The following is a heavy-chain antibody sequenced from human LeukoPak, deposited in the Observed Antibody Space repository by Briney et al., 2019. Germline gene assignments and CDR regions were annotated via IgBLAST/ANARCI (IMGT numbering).Heavy chain of an antibody. V-gene: IGHV1-24*01. Sequence: ASVKISCKVSEYTLTELSMHWVRQAPGKGLEWMGGFDPEDGETIYAQKFQGRVTMTEDTSTDAAYMELSSLRSEDTAVYYCATDVNQYYYGSGSYYPYWGQGTLVTVSS. CDR3: ATDVNQYYYGSGSYYPY. D-gene: IGHD3-10*01. J-gene: IGHJ4*02. CDR1: EYTLTELS. CDR2: FDPEDGET.